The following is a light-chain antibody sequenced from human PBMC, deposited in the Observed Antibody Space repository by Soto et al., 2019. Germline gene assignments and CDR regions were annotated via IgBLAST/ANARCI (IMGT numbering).Light chain of an antibody. Sequence: DIQMTHSPSSLSASVGDRVTITCRASQSISNYLNWYQHKPGKAPSLLIYAASSLQSGVPSRFSGRGSGTDFTLTISSLQPEDFATYYCQQSYSTPRTFGQRTKVDIK. V-gene: IGKV1-39*01. CDR3: QQSYSTPRT. CDR2: AAS. CDR1: QSISNY. J-gene: IGKJ1*01.